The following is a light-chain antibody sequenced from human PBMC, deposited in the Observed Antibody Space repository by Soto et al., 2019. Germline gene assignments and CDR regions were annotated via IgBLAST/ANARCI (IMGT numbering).Light chain of an antibody. Sequence: QSVLTQPASVSGSPGQSITISCTGTSSDVGSYNLVSWYQQHPGKAPKLMIYEGSKRPSGVSNRFSGSKSGNTASLTISGLQAEDEADYYCCSYAGSSTWGFGGGTKLTVL. J-gene: IGLJ2*01. CDR2: EGS. V-gene: IGLV2-23*01. CDR3: CSYAGSSTWG. CDR1: SSDVGSYNL.